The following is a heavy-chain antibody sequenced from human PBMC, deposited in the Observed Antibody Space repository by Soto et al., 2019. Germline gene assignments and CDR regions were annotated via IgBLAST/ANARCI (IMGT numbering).Heavy chain of an antibody. CDR2: IYYSGST. CDR1: GGSISTYY. V-gene: IGHV4-59*08. D-gene: IGHD5-12*01. CDR3: ASQGRDGYNYVNSFDY. J-gene: IGHJ4*02. Sequence: SETLSLTCTVSGGSISTYYWSWLRQPPGKGLEWIGYIYYSGSTNYNPSLRSRVTISLDTSKNQFSLKLSSVTAADTAVYFCASQGRDGYNYVNSFDYWGQGTLVTVSS.